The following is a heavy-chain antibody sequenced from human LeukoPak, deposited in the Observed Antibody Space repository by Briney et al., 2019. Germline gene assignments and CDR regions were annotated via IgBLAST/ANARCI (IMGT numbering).Heavy chain of an antibody. CDR1: GGSISSYY. D-gene: IGHD3-10*01. V-gene: IGHV4-59*12. J-gene: IGHJ4*02. Sequence: SETLSLTCTVSGGSISSYYWSWIRQPAGKGLEWIGYIFHTGHTSYNPSLKSRVTISVDMSKNQLSLRLTSVTAADTAVYYCARGFYGAGSHFDYWGQGTLVTVSS. CDR2: IFHTGHT. CDR3: ARGFYGAGSHFDY.